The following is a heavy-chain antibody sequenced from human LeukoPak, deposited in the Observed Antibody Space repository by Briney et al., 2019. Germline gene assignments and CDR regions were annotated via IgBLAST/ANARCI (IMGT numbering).Heavy chain of an antibody. V-gene: IGHV3-48*03. Sequence: GGSLRLSCAGSGFPFSSYEMNWLCRAPGKGLEWVSHIDSSGITIYYGDSVKGRFTISRDNAKNSIYLQMDSLRVEDTAIYYCARDSVGDLLDYWGQGTPVTVSS. D-gene: IGHD4-17*01. CDR2: IDSSGITI. J-gene: IGHJ4*02. CDR1: GFPFSSYE. CDR3: ARDSVGDLLDY.